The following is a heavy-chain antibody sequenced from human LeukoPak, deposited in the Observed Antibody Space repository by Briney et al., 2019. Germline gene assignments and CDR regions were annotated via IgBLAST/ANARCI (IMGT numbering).Heavy chain of an antibody. CDR1: GCIVSSYE. CDR3: AELGITLIGGV. V-gene: IGHV3-48*03. CDR2: ISSSCSTI. Sequence: GSLRLSCAASGCIVSSYEVNWVRKARGRGLEWVSYISSSCSTIYYADSVEGRFTISRDNTKNSLYLPMNSLSAEHTAVYYCAELGITLIGGVWGKGPTVTIPS. D-gene: IGHD3-10*02. J-gene: IGHJ6*04.